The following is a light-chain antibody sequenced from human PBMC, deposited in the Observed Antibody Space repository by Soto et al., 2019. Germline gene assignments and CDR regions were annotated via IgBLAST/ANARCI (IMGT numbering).Light chain of an antibody. CDR2: LDSDGSH. Sequence: QSVLTQSPSASASLGASVKLTCTLSSGHSTYAIAWHQQQPETGPRYLMKLDSDGSHSKGDGIPDRFSGSSSGAERYLTISSLQSEDEADYYCQTWATGPDWVFGGGTKLTVL. V-gene: IGLV4-69*01. CDR1: SGHSTYA. J-gene: IGLJ3*02. CDR3: QTWATGPDWV.